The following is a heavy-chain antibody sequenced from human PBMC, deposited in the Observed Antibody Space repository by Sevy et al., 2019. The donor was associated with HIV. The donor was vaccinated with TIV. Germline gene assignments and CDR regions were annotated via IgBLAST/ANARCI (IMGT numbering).Heavy chain of an antibody. CDR1: GFTFSSYE. CDR2: ITNSGSSI. Sequence: GGSLRLSCAASGFTFSSYEMNWVRQAPGKGLEWVSYITNSGSSIYYSDSVRGRFTISRDNAKNSLYLQMNSLRAEDTAVYYCARDLPPSATTVPHFDYWGRGTLVTVSS. J-gene: IGHJ4*02. V-gene: IGHV3-48*03. D-gene: IGHD4-17*01. CDR3: ARDLPPSATTVPHFDY.